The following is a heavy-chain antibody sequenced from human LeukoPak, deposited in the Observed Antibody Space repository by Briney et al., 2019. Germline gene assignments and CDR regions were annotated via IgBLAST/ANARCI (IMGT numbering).Heavy chain of an antibody. CDR2: IYSGGST. CDR3: ARDKRGYRGWYEGGFDY. Sequence: PGGSLRLSCAASGFTVSSNYMSWVRQAPGKGLEWVSVIYSGGSTYYADSVKGRFTISRDNSKNTLYLQMNSLRAEDTAVDYCARDKRGYRGWYEGGFDYWGQGTLVTVSS. V-gene: IGHV3-53*01. D-gene: IGHD6-19*01. CDR1: GFTVSSNY. J-gene: IGHJ4*02.